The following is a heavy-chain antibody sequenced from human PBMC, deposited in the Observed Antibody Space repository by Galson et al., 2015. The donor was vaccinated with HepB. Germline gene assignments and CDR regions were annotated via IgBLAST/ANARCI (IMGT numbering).Heavy chain of an antibody. V-gene: IGHV3-69-1*01. CDR1: GFSLSAYN. J-gene: IGHJ4*02. CDR3: VRDRGSGFGGNDVPSFDY. D-gene: IGHD5-12*01. Sequence: SLRLSCAASGFSLSAYNMNWVRQAPGKGLEWVSSISGSTYIYYKDSVQGRFTISRDNGKNSVFLQMNSLRGDDTAVYYCVRDRGSGFGGNDVPSFDYWGRGSLVTVSP. CDR2: ISGSTYI.